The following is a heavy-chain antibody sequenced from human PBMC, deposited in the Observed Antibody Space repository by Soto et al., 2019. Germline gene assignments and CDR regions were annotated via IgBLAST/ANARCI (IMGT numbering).Heavy chain of an antibody. CDR3: AREGAEYSNYFDY. J-gene: IGHJ4*02. CDR1: GGSISSSSYY. CDR2: IYYSGST. V-gene: IGHV4-39*07. Sequence: SETLSLTCTVSGGSISSSSYYWGWIRQPPGKGLEWIGSIYYSGSTYYNPSLKSRFTISVDTSKNQFSLKLSSVTAVDTAVYYCAREGAEYSNYFDYWGQGTLVTVSS. D-gene: IGHD4-4*01.